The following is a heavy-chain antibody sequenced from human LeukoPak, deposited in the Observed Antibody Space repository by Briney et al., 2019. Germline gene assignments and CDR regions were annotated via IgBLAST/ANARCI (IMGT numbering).Heavy chain of an antibody. J-gene: IGHJ4*02. D-gene: IGHD2-21*02. CDR2: ISSSSSYI. V-gene: IGHV3-21*01. CDR3: ARDRGVTSYFDY. Sequence: GGSLRLSCAASGFTFSSYSMNWVRQAPGKGLEWVSSISSSSSYIYYADSLKGRFTISRDNAKNSLYLQMNSLRAEDTVVYYCARDRGVTSYFDYWGPGTLVTVSS. CDR1: GFTFSSYS.